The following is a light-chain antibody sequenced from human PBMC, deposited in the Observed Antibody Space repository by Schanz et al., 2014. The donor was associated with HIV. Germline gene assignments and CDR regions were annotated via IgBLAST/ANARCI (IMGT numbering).Light chain of an antibody. Sequence: QSALTQPASVSGSPGQSISISCTGTSSDLGRLNCVSWYQQHPGKAPKLIISDFANRPSGVSPRFSASKSDNTASLTISGLQAEDEGDYFCQSFDTNLSAVVFGGGTKLTVL. CDR1: SSDLGRLNC. J-gene: IGLJ2*01. V-gene: IGLV2-14*03. CDR2: DFA. CDR3: QSFDTNLSAVV.